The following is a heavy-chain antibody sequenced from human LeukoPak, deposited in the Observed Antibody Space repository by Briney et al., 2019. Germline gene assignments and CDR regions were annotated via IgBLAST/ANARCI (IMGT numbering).Heavy chain of an antibody. CDR3: AKANLARYCSGGSCYPGNYFDY. V-gene: IGHV3-23*01. D-gene: IGHD2-15*01. J-gene: IGHJ4*02. CDR1: GFTFSSYA. CDR2: ISGSGGST. Sequence: PGGSLRLSCAASGFTFSSYAMSWVRQAPGKGLEWVSAISGSGGSTYYADSVKGRFTISRDNSKNTLYLQMNSLRAEDTAVYYCAKANLARYCSGGSCYPGNYFDYWGQGTLVTASS.